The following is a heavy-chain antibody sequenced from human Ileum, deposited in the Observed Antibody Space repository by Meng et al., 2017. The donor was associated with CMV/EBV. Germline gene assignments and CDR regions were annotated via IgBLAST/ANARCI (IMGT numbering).Heavy chain of an antibody. D-gene: IGHD3-9*01. J-gene: IGHJ6*01. CDR2: INTNRGGT. Sequence: ASVKVSCMSSGYTFTGYYMHWVRQAPGQGLEWMGWINTNRGGTNYAQRLQGRVTMTRDTSISTAYMELSRLRADDTAVYYCARDADDILTGYYSGMAVWGQETTVTVSS. CDR1: GYTFTGYY. V-gene: IGHV1-2*02. CDR3: ARDADDILTGYYSGMAV.